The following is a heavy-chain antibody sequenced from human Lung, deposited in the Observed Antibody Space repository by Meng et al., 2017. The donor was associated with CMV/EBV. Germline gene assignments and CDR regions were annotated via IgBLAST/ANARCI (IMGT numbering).Heavy chain of an antibody. D-gene: IGHD3-22*01. CDR1: GGSISSGDYY. CDR3: ARGYYDSSGYGYWYFDL. V-gene: IGHV4-30-4*01. CDR2: IYYSGST. Sequence: HVHLKGSGPGLVHPSQTLFLTRTVSGGSISSGDYYWSWIRQPPGKGLEWIGYIYYSGSTYYNPSLKSRVTISVDTSKNQFSLKLSSVTAADTAVYYCARGYYDSSGYGYWYFDLWGRGTLVTVSS. J-gene: IGHJ2*01.